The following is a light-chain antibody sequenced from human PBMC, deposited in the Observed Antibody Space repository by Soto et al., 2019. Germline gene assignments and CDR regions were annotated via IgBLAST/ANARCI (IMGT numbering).Light chain of an antibody. V-gene: IGKV1-12*01. CDR1: QGISTW. J-gene: IGKJ5*01. Sequence: EIQMTQSPSSVSGSVGDRFTITCRASQGISTWLAWYQQKAGKAPNLLIYGASNLHSGVPSRFSGSGSGTNFTLTISSLQPEDFATYYCQQANSFPITFGQGTRLEIK. CDR2: GAS. CDR3: QQANSFPIT.